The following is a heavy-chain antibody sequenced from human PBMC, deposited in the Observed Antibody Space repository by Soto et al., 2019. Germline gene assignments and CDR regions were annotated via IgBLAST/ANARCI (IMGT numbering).Heavy chain of an antibody. Sequence: ASVKVSCKASGYTFTSYAMHWVRQAPGQRLEWMGWINAGNGNTKYSQKFQGRVTITRDTSASTAYMELSSLRSEDTAVYYCARDYVTITPVWGGSSYYMDVWGKGTTVTVSS. J-gene: IGHJ6*03. CDR1: GYTFTSYA. CDR2: INAGNGNT. CDR3: ARDYVTITPVWGGSSYYMDV. D-gene: IGHD2-15*01. V-gene: IGHV1-3*01.